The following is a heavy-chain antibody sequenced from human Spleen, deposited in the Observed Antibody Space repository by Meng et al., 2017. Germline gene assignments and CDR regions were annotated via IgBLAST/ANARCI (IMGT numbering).Heavy chain of an antibody. J-gene: IGHJ6*02. D-gene: IGHD5-24*01. Sequence: GGSLRLSCAAPGLTFSNAWMNWVRQAPGKGLEWVGHIKSKPDGGTIDYGAPVKDRFIISRDDSRNTLYLQMNGLKTEDTAVYHCTTVDEDAYRRAGQYYYYFYAMDVWGQGTTVTVSS. CDR3: TTVDEDAYRRAGQYYYYFYAMDV. CDR2: IKSKPDGGTI. V-gene: IGHV3-15*01. CDR1: GLTFSNAW.